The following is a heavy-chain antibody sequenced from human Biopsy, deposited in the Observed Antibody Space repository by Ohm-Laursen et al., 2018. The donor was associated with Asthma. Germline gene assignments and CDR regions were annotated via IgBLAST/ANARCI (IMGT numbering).Heavy chain of an antibody. J-gene: IGHJ4*02. Sequence: TLFLTCTVSPGSINDYYWNWIRQFPGKGLEWIGYVHSTGSTRFNPSLKSRLTISVDTSVDQVSLKLTSVTAADTAVYYCVRATSTWSQSGPHYFDHWGQGTLVTVSS. V-gene: IGHV4-59*01. CDR3: VRATSTWSQSGPHYFDH. CDR1: PGSINDYY. D-gene: IGHD6-13*01. CDR2: VHSTGST.